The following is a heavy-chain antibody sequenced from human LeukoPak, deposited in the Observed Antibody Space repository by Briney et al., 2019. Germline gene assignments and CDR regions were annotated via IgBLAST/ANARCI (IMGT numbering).Heavy chain of an antibody. D-gene: IGHD3-3*01. CDR2: ISAYNGNT. V-gene: IGHV1-18*01. CDR3: ARDWDPFEDLWSGYSFDY. J-gene: IGHJ4*02. CDR1: GYTFTSYG. Sequence: ASVKVSCKASGYTFTSYGISWVRQAPGQGLAWMGWISAYNGNTNYAQKLQGRVTMTTDTSTSTAYMELRSLRSDDTAVYYCARDWDPFEDLWSGYSFDYWGQGTLVTVSS.